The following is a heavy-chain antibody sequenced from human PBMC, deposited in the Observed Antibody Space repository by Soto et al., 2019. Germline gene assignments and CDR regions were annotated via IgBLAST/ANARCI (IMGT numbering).Heavy chain of an antibody. Sequence: SETLSLTCTVSGGSISSYYWSWIRQPPGKGLEWIGYIYYSGSTNYNPSLKSRVTISVDTSKNQFSLKLSSVTAADTAVYYCARSGYSYGYYYYYGMAVWGQGTTVTVSS. CDR2: IYYSGST. CDR1: GGSISSYY. D-gene: IGHD5-18*01. CDR3: ARSGYSYGYYYYYGMAV. V-gene: IGHV4-59*01. J-gene: IGHJ6*02.